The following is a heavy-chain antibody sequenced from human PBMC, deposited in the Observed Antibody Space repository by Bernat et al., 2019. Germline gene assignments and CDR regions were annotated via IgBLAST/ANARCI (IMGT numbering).Heavy chain of an antibody. D-gene: IGHD7-27*01. CDR2: ISHDSSGT. CDR1: GSFLIANV. CDR3: VRDNANWAFDC. Sequence: EVQLVESGGGVKKRGGSWRFSCAPSGSFLIANVFPWVRKAQGLGLGGFLVISHDSSGTSYADSVKGRFTISRDNIKNSLYLQMNSLRVEDTALYYCVRDNANWAFDCWGRGTLVTVSS. V-gene: IGHV3-43*02. J-gene: IGHJ4*02.